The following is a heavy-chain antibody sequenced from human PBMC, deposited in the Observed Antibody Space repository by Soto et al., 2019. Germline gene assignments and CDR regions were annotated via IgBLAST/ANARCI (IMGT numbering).Heavy chain of an antibody. CDR3: ARDRDGRYYFDY. CDR2: IKQDGSEK. V-gene: IGHV3-7*01. CDR1: GWTECSSW. Sequence: GLIRVCCAPRGWTECSSWLWSDRQAQGKGLEWVANIKQDGSEKYYVDSVKGRFTISRDNAKNSLYLQMNSLRAEDTAVYYCARDRDGRYYFDYWGQGTLVTVSS. J-gene: IGHJ4*02.